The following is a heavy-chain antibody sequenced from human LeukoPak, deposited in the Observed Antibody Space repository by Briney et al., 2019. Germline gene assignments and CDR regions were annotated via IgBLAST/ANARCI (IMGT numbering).Heavy chain of an antibody. CDR1: GFTFSSYA. CDR2: ISSNGGST. D-gene: IGHD6-13*01. CDR3: ARVDAGIAPDY. J-gene: IGHJ4*02. Sequence: GGSLRLSCAASGFTFSSYAMHWVRQAPGKGLEYVSAISSNGGSTYYANSVKGRFTISRDNSKNTLYLQMGSLRAEDMAVYYCARVDAGIAPDYWGQGTLVTVSS. V-gene: IGHV3-64*01.